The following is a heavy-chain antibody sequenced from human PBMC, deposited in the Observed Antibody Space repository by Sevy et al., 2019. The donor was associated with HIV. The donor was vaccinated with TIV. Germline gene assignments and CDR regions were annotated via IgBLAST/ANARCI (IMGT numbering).Heavy chain of an antibody. V-gene: IGHV3-7*01. J-gene: IGHJ4*02. Sequence: GGSLRLSCAASGFTLSSYWMTWVRQAPGKGLGWVANIDQDGSTKDNVDSVKGRFTISRDNAKNSLDLQLDRLRVEDTAVYYCARDIYSGTYSGNYWGQGTLVTVSS. CDR3: ARDIYSGTYSGNY. D-gene: IGHD1-26*01. CDR2: IDQDGSTK. CDR1: GFTLSSYW.